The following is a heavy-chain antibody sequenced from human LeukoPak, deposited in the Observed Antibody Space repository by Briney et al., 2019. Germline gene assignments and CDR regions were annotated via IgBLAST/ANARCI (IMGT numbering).Heavy chain of an antibody. Sequence: GGSLRLSCAASGFTFSSYWMSWVRQAPGKGLEWVANIKQDGSEKYYVDSVKGRSTISRDNAKNSLYLQMNSLRSDDTAVYYCARVWIFSAQLNRFDAFDIWGQGTMVTVSS. D-gene: IGHD2-2*03. CDR1: GFTFSSYW. CDR3: ARVWIFSAQLNRFDAFDI. J-gene: IGHJ3*02. V-gene: IGHV3-7*03. CDR2: IKQDGSEK.